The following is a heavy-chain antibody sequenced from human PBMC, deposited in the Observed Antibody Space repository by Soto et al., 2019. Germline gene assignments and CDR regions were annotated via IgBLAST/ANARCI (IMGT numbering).Heavy chain of an antibody. CDR1: GFIFSHAW. V-gene: IGHV3-15*01. D-gene: IGHD2-15*01. CDR2: IKSKTDGGTT. J-gene: IGHJ1*01. Sequence: GGSLRLSCAASGFIFSHAWTSWVRQAAGKGLEWRSGIKSKTDGGTTDYAAPVKGRFTISREDSNNTLYLKIKRLDTEDTAVYYCTDLRGCSGGNCYGYGGQGTLDTVSS. CDR3: TDLRGCSGGNCYGY.